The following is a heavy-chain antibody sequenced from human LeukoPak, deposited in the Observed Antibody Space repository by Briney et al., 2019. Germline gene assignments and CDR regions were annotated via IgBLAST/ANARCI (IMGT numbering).Heavy chain of an antibody. CDR2: IIPIFGTA. D-gene: IGHD1-26*01. J-gene: IGHJ4*02. CDR1: GGTFSSYA. V-gene: IGHV1-69*01. Sequence: SVKVSCKASGGTFSSYAISWVRQAPGQGLEWMGGIIPIFGTANYAQKFQGRVTITADESTSTAYMELSSLRSEATAVYYCARSLSGSYQPHDYWGQGTLVTVSS. CDR3: ARSLSGSYQPHDY.